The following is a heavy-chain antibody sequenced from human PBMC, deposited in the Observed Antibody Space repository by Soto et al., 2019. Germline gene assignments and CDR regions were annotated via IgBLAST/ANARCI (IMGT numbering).Heavy chain of an antibody. CDR3: ATSPIAGTPNYYYYYIDV. CDR2: ISSSGGGT. CDR1: GLTFSRHV. D-gene: IGHD1-20*01. Sequence: GGSLRLSCAVSGLTFSRHVMSWVRQAPGKGLEWVSGISSSGGGTYYADSVKGRFTISRDNSKNTLYLQMDSLGVEDTALYYCATSPIAGTPNYYYYYIDVCGKGTTVTVSS. V-gene: IGHV3-23*01. J-gene: IGHJ6*03.